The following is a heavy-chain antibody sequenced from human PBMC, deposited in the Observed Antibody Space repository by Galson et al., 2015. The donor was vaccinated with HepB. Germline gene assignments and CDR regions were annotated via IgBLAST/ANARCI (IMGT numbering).Heavy chain of an antibody. CDR2: IYYSGST. Sequence: ETLSLTCTVSGGSISSSSYYWGWIRQPPGKGLEWIGSIYYSGSTYYNPSLKSRVTISVDTSKNQFSLKLSSVTAADTAVYYCARHEGTRYYDFWSGYYNEGVFDYWGQGTLVTVSS. D-gene: IGHD3-3*01. J-gene: IGHJ4*02. V-gene: IGHV4-39*01. CDR3: ARHEGTRYYDFWSGYYNEGVFDY. CDR1: GGSISSSSYY.